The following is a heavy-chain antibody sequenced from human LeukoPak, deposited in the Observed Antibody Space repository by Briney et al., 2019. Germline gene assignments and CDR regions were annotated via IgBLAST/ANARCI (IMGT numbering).Heavy chain of an antibody. J-gene: IGHJ3*02. CDR3: AKDLTYDSNGYDDAFDI. Sequence: PGGSLRLSCAASGFTFSSYAMSWVRQAPGKGLEWVSAISGSGGSTYYADSVKGRFTISRDNSKNTLYLQMNSLRAEDTAVYYCAKDLTYDSNGYDDAFDIWRQGTMVTVSS. CDR1: GFTFSSYA. V-gene: IGHV3-23*01. CDR2: ISGSGGST. D-gene: IGHD3-22*01.